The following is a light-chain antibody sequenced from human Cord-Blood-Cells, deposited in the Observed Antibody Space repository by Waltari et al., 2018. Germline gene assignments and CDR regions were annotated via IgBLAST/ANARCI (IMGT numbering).Light chain of an antibody. J-gene: IGKJ2*02. Sequence: ELVMTQSPATLSVSPGERATLSCRASQSVSSTLAWYQQKPSQAPRLLIYGASTRATGIPARFSGSGSWKEFTLTISSLQSEDFAVYYCQQYNNWPPCTFGQRTKLENK. CDR3: QQYNNWPPCT. CDR1: QSVSST. V-gene: IGKV3D-15*01. CDR2: GAS.